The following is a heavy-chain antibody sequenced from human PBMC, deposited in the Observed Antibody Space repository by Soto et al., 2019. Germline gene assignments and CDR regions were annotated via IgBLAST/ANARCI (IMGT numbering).Heavy chain of an antibody. D-gene: IGHD2-2*01. J-gene: IGHJ5*02. V-gene: IGHV4-59*01. CDR1: GDSISTSY. CDR2: IYHDGYT. CDR3: ARQQSEPGLGWCDP. Sequence: SETLSLTCTVSGDSISTSYWTYVRQPPGKALEWIAYIYHDGYTKYNPSLQSRVTISIDTSKNQFSLKLSSVTAADTAIYYCARQQSEPGLGWCDPWGRGTLVTVSS.